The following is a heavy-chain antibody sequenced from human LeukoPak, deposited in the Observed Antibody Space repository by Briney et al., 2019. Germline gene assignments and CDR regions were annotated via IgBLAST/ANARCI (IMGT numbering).Heavy chain of an antibody. J-gene: IGHJ3*02. D-gene: IGHD3-10*01. CDR2: IYSGGST. Sequence: GSLRLSCAASGFTVSSNYMSWVRQAPGKGLEWVSVIYSGGSTYYADSVKGRFTISRDNSKNTLYLQMSSLRAEDTAVYYCARVSDGSGSYYFIPGAFDIWGQGTMVTVSS. CDR3: ARVSDGSGSYYFIPGAFDI. CDR1: GFTVSSNY. V-gene: IGHV3-53*01.